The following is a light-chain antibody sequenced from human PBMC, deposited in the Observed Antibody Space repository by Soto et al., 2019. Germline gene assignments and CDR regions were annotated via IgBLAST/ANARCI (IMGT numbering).Light chain of an antibody. CDR3: QQYDTSIWAYT. Sequence: EIVMTQSPATLSVSPGERATLSCRASQSVSSSYLAWYQQKPGQAPRLLIYGASSRATGIPDRFSGSGSGTDFTLTISRLEPEDFAVYYCQQYDTSIWAYTFGQGTRLE. J-gene: IGKJ5*01. CDR2: GAS. CDR1: QSVSSSY. V-gene: IGKV3-20*01.